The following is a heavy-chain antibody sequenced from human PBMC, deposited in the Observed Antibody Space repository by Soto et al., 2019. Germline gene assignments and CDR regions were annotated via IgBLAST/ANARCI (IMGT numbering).Heavy chain of an antibody. CDR1: GASISSSSHY. V-gene: IGHV4-39*01. J-gene: IGHJ5*02. CDR2: IYYTGST. D-gene: IGHD2-15*01. CDR3: ARVVVVAATNWFDP. Sequence: SETLSLTCTVSGASISSSSHYWGWVRQPPGRGLDWIGNIYYTGSTYYNPSLKSRVTISIDTSKNQFSLKLSSVTAADTAVYYCARVVVVAATNWFDPWGQGTLVTVSS.